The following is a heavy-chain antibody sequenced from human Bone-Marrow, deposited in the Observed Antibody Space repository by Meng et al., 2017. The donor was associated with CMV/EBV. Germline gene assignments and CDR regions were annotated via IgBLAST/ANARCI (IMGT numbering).Heavy chain of an antibody. CDR1: GFTVSSNY. CDR3: ARDRYTAMVTWDYYYYYGMDV. CDR2: IYSGGST. Sequence: GESLKISCAASGFTVSSNYMSWVRQAPGKGLEWVSVIYSGGSTYYADSVKGRFTISRDNSKNTLYLQMNSLRTEDTAVYYCARDRYTAMVTWDYYYYYGMDVWGQGTTVTVSS. V-gene: IGHV3-53*01. D-gene: IGHD5-18*01. J-gene: IGHJ6*02.